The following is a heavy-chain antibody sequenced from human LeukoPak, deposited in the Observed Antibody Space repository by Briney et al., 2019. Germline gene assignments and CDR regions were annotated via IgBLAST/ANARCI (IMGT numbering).Heavy chain of an antibody. D-gene: IGHD3-10*01. Sequence: ASVKVSCKVSGYTLTELSMHWVRQAPGKGLEWMGGFDPEDGETIYAQKFQGRVTMTEDTSTDTAYMELSSLRSEDTAVYYCATDVRMVRGVIARIFDYWGQGTLVTVSS. CDR3: ATDVRMVRGVIARIFDY. J-gene: IGHJ4*02. CDR2: FDPEDGET. V-gene: IGHV1-24*01. CDR1: GYTLTELS.